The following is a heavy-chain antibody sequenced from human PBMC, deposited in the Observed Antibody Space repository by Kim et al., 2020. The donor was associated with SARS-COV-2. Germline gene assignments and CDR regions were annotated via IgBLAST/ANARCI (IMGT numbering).Heavy chain of an antibody. CDR1: GFTFTSYA. J-gene: IGHJ3*02. D-gene: IGHD3-10*01. V-gene: IGHV3-30*04. CDR2: ISYDGSNK. Sequence: GGSLRLSCAASGFTFTSYAMHWLRQAPGKGLEWVALISYDGSNKYYADSVKGRFTISRDNSKNTLYLQMNSLRAEDTAVYYCARETDTTLWFGEGNAFDIWGQGTMVTVSS. CDR3: ARETDTTLWFGEGNAFDI.